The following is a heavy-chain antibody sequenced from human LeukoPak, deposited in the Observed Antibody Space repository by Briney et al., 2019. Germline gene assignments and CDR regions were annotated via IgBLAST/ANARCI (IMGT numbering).Heavy chain of an antibody. CDR3: ARVRSCWYDAFDI. V-gene: IGHV3-30*04. J-gene: IGHJ3*02. Sequence: PGRSLRLSCAASGFTFSSYAMHWVRQAPGKGLEWVTVISYDGSNTYYTDSVKGRFTISRDNSKNTLYLQMNSLRAEDTAVYYCARVRSCWYDAFDIWGQGTMVTVSS. CDR1: GFTFSSYA. CDR2: ISYDGSNT. D-gene: IGHD6-19*01.